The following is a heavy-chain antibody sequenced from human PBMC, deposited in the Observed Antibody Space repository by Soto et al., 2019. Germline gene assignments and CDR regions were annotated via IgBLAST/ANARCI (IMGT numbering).Heavy chain of an antibody. CDR1: GGSISSSSYY. CDR2: IYYSGST. J-gene: IGHJ4*02. Sequence: LSLTCTVSGGSISSSSYYWGWIRQPPGKGLEWIGSIYYSGSTYYNPSLKSRVTISVDTSKNQFSLKLSSVTAADTAVYYCARPRRGYSGYDHYYFGYWGQGTLVTVSS. CDR3: ARPRRGYSGYDHYYFGY. V-gene: IGHV4-39*01. D-gene: IGHD5-12*01.